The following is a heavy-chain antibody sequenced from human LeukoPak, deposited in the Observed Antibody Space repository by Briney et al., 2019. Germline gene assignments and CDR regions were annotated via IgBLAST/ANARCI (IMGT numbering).Heavy chain of an antibody. D-gene: IGHD1-26*01. J-gene: IGHJ4*02. V-gene: IGHV1-69*13. Sequence: SVKVSCKASGGTFSSYASSWVRQAPGQGLEWMGGIIPIFGTANYAQKFQGRVTITADESTSTAYMEPSSLRSEDTAVYYCAVLGATIFAYWGQGTLVTVSS. CDR3: AVLGATIFAY. CDR1: GGTFSSYA. CDR2: IIPIFGTA.